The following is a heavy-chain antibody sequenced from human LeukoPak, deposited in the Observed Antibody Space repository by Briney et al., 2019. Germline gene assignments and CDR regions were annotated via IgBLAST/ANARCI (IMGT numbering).Heavy chain of an antibody. Sequence: GASVKVSCKASGYTFTSYDINWVRQATGQGLEWMGWMNPNSGNTGYAQKFQGRVTMTRHTPISTAYMELSSLRSEDTAVYYCARGFGFPGSFDYYCYYYGMDVWGQGTTVTVSS. CDR1: GYTFTSYD. V-gene: IGHV1-8*01. D-gene: IGHD2-21*01. J-gene: IGHJ6*02. CDR3: ARGFGFPGSFDYYCYYYGMDV. CDR2: MNPNSGNT.